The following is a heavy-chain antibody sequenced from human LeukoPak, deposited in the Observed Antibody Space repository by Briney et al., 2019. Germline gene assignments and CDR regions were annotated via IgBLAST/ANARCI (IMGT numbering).Heavy chain of an antibody. CDR1: GGSFSGYY. Sequence: SETLSLTCAVYGGSFSGYYWSWIRQPPGKGLEWIGEINHSGSTNYNPSLKRRVTISVDTSKNQFSLKLSSVTAADTAVYYCARGRVFGDSSWYSDFDYWGQGTLVTVSS. V-gene: IGHV4-34*01. D-gene: IGHD6-13*01. J-gene: IGHJ4*02. CDR3: ARGRVFGDSSWYSDFDY. CDR2: INHSGST.